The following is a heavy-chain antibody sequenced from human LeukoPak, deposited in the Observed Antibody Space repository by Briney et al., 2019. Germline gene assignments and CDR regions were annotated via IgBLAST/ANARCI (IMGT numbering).Heavy chain of an antibody. CDR2: IWNDGSNK. CDR1: GFTFSIYG. D-gene: IGHD1-26*01. J-gene: IGHJ4*02. V-gene: IGHV3-33*01. Sequence: GGSLRLSCAASGFTFSIYGMHWVHQSPGKGLEWVAVIWNDGSNKYYADSVKGRFTISRDNSKNTLFLQMNSLRAEDTAVYYCARASGSYDYWGQGTLVTVPS. CDR3: ARASGSYDY.